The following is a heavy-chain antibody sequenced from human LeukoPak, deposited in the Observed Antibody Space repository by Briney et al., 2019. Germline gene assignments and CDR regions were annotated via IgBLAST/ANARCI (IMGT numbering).Heavy chain of an antibody. D-gene: IGHD4-17*01. CDR2: IYYSGST. CDR1: GGSISSGDYY. Sequence: PSETLSLTCTVSGGSISSGDYYWSWIRQPPRKGLEWIGYIYYSGSTYYNPSLKSRVTISVDTSKNQFSLKLSSVTAADTAVYYCARGSDYGDPIPFDYWGQGTLVTVSS. V-gene: IGHV4-30-4*01. CDR3: ARGSDYGDPIPFDY. J-gene: IGHJ4*02.